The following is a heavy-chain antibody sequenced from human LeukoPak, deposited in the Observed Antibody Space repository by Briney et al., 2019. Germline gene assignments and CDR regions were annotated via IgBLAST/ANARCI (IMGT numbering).Heavy chain of an antibody. CDR1: GGSISSSNW. CDR2: IYHSGST. J-gene: IGHJ3*02. CDR3: ARQGIQLWPRGAFDI. D-gene: IGHD5-18*01. V-gene: IGHV4-4*02. Sequence: SETLSLTCAVSGGSISSSNWWSWVRQPPGKGLEWIGEIYHSGSTNYNPSLKSRVTIFVDTSKNQFSLKLSSVTAADTAVYYCARQGIQLWPRGAFDIWGQGTMVTVSS.